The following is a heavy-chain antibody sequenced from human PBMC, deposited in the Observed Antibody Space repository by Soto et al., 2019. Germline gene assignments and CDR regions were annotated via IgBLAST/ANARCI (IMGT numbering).Heavy chain of an antibody. Sequence: SETLSLTCTVSGGSISSYYWSWIRQPPGKGLEWIGYIYYSGSTNYSPSLKSRVTISVDTSKNQFSLKLSSVTAADTAVYYCARGRSGYYYYGMDVWGQGTTVTVSS. CDR3: ARGRSGYYYYGMDV. CDR1: GGSISSYY. V-gene: IGHV4-59*01. CDR2: IYYSGST. D-gene: IGHD3-3*01. J-gene: IGHJ6*02.